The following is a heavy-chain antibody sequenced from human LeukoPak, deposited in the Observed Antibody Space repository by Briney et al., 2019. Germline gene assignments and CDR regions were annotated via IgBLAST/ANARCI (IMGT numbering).Heavy chain of an antibody. V-gene: IGHV1-2*02. J-gene: IGHJ4*02. D-gene: IGHD3-10*01. CDR2: INPNSGGT. CDR1: GYSVIDFC. CDR3: AKARESSSGSVDY. Sequence: ASVKVSFKASGYSVIDFCIHCVRQAPGQGLEWMGWINPNSGGTNYAQKFQGRVTMTRDTSISTAHMELSRLTSDDTAVYYCAKARESSSGSVDYWGQGTLVTVSS.